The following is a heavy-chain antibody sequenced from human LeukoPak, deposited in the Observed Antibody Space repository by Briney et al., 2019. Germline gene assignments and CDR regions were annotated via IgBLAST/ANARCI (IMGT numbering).Heavy chain of an antibody. CDR1: GGTFSSYA. Sequence: SVKVSCKASGGTFSSYAISWVRQAPGQGLEWMGGIIPIFSTANYAQKFQGRVTITTDESTSTAYMELSSLRSEDTAVYYCATTGSGWSSRGYNWFDPWGQGTLVTVSS. CDR3: ATTGSGWSSRGYNWFDP. V-gene: IGHV1-69*05. J-gene: IGHJ5*02. D-gene: IGHD6-19*01. CDR2: IIPIFSTA.